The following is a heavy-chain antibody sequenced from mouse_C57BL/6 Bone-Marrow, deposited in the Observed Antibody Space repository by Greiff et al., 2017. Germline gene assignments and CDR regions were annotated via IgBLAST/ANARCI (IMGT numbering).Heavy chain of an antibody. V-gene: IGHV2-9-1*01. CDR2: IWTGGGT. Sequence: QVQLKESGPGPVAPSQRLSIICTVFGFSLTSLAISRVRQPPGKGLEWLGVIWTGGGTNYNSALKSRLSISKDNSKSQVFLKMNSLQTDDTARYYGARGDYYGNQRYFDVWGTGTTVTVSS. J-gene: IGHJ1*03. D-gene: IGHD2-1*01. CDR1: GFSLTSLA. CDR3: ARGDYYGNQRYFDV.